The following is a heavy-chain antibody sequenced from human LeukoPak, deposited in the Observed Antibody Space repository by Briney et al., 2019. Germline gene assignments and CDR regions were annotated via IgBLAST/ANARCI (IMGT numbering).Heavy chain of an antibody. CDR2: INSDGRTT. CDR3: ARDTWEYSRTFDY. J-gene: IGHJ4*02. CDR1: GFTFSNNW. V-gene: IGHV3-74*01. Sequence: GGSLRLSCAASGFTFSNNWMHWVRQAPGKGLVWVSRINSDGRTTTYADSVKGRFTISRDNAKNSLYLQMNSLRAEDTAVYYCARDTWEYSRTFDYWGQGTLVTVSS. D-gene: IGHD1-26*01.